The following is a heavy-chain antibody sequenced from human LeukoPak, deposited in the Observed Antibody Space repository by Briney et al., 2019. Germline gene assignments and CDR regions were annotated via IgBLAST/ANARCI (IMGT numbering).Heavy chain of an antibody. J-gene: IGHJ3*02. V-gene: IGHV3-48*01. D-gene: IGHD6-6*01. CDR2: ISSSSSTI. Sequence: GGSLRLSCAASGFTFSSYSMNWVRQAPGKGLEWVSYISSSSSTIYYADSVKGRFTIFRDNAKNSLYLQMNSLRAEDTAVYYCARDRAARSKDAFDIWGQGTMVTVSS. CDR1: GFTFSSYS. CDR3: ARDRAARSKDAFDI.